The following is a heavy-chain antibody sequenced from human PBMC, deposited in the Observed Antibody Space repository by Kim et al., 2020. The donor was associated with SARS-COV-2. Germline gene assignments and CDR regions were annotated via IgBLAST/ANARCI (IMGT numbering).Heavy chain of an antibody. CDR1: GGSFSGYY. J-gene: IGHJ4*02. D-gene: IGHD3-16*01. V-gene: IGHV4-34*01. CDR3: ARDVGSRGGLESAANY. Sequence: SETLSLTCAVYGGSFSGYYWSWIRQPPGKGLEWIGEINHSGSTNYNPSLKSRVTISVDTSKNQFSLKLSSVTAADTAVYYCARDVGSRGGLESAANYWGQGTLVTVSS. CDR2: INHSGST.